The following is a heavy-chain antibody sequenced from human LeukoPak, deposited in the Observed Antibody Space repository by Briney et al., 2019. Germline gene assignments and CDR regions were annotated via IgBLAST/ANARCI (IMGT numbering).Heavy chain of an antibody. V-gene: IGHV3-7*02. D-gene: IGHD6-6*01. CDR1: GFTFSNYW. CDR3: ARVGGSSDFDY. CDR2: IKEDGSEK. J-gene: IGHJ4*02. Sequence: PGGSLRVSCAAAGFTFSNYWMSWVRQAPGKGPEWVANIKEDGSEKYYEDSVKGRFTISRDNAKNSLYLQMDSLRAEDTAVYYCARVGGSSDFDYWGQGTLVTVSS.